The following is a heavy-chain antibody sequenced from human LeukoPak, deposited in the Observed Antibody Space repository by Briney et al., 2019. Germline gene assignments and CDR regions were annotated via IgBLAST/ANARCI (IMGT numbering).Heavy chain of an antibody. CDR1: GFTFSTYA. CDR3: AKDRGYDFWSGYQPDFDY. Sequence: GGSLRLSCAASGFTFSTYAMSWVRQAPGKGLEWVSAISGGGGSTYYADSVKGRFTISRDNSKNTLYLQMNSLRAEDTAVYYCAKDRGYDFWSGYQPDFDYWGQGTLVTVSS. V-gene: IGHV3-23*01. J-gene: IGHJ4*02. CDR2: ISGGGGST. D-gene: IGHD3-3*01.